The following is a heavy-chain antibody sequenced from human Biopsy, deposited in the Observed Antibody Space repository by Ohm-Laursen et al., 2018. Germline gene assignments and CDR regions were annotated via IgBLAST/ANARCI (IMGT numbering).Heavy chain of an antibody. D-gene: IGHD2-21*01. CDR3: ARAQGHTLYFFDF. V-gene: IGHV3-48*01. Sequence: GSLRLSCAAFGFTFSSYGMNWVRQAPTKGLEWVSYISSSSGTIYYADSVKGRFTISRDNAKSSLYLQMNSLRAEDTAVYYCARAQGHTLYFFDFWGQGTLVTVSS. CDR1: GFTFSSYG. J-gene: IGHJ4*02. CDR2: ISSSSGTI.